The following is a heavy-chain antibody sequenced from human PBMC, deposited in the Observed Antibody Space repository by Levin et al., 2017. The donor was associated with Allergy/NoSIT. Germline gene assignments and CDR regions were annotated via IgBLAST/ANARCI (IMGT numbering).Heavy chain of an antibody. CDR3: ATGRDQSKVGF. Sequence: SETLSLTCSVSGGAISSQDSYWNWIRQHPGKGLEWIGCIYYSGTTYYNPSLKSRISISADMSKNEVSLTLTSVTAADTAMYYCATGRDQSKVGFWGQGILVTVSS. CDR1: GGAISSQDSY. J-gene: IGHJ4*02. V-gene: IGHV4-31*03. CDR2: IYYSGTT. D-gene: IGHD3-16*01.